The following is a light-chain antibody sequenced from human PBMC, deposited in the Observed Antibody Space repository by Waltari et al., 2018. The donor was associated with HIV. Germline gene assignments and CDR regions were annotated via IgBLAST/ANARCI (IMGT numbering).Light chain of an antibody. CDR1: QSVRSSY. Sequence: EIVLTQSPATLSLSPGERATLSCGASQSVRSSYLAWYQQKPGRAPRLLIYDASSRATGIPDRFSGSGSGTDFTLTISRLEPEDFAVYYCQQYGSSVLTFGGGTKVEIK. J-gene: IGKJ4*01. CDR3: QQYGSSVLT. V-gene: IGKV3D-20*01. CDR2: DAS.